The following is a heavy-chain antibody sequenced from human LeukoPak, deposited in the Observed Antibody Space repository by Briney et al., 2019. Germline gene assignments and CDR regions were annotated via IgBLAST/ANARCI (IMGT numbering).Heavy chain of an antibody. CDR1: GGTFSSYA. CDR2: IIPIFGTA. Sequence: SVKVSCKASGGTFSSYAISWVRQAPGQGLEWMGGIIPIFGTANYAQKFQGRVTITTDESTSTAYMELSSLRSEDTAVCYCAREDTAMVTGAFDIWGQGTMVTVSS. J-gene: IGHJ3*02. CDR3: AREDTAMVTGAFDI. D-gene: IGHD5-18*01. V-gene: IGHV1-69*05.